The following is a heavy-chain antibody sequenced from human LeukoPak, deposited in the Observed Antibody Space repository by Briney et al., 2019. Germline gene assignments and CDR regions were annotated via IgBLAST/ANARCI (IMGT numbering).Heavy chain of an antibody. J-gene: IGHJ5*02. CDR2: INPSGGST. Sequence: ASVKVSCKASGYTFTSYYMHWVRQAPGQGLEWMGIINPSGGSTNYAQKFQGRVTITADESTSTAYMELSSLRSEDTAVYYCARNSIAAAVYWFDPWGQGTLVTVSS. CDR3: ARNSIAAAVYWFDP. CDR1: GYTFTSYY. V-gene: IGHV1-46*01. D-gene: IGHD6-13*01.